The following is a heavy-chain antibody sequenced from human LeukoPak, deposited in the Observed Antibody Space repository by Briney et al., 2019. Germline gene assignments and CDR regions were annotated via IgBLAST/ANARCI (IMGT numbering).Heavy chain of an antibody. V-gene: IGHV3-48*04. CDR1: GFTFSSYS. D-gene: IGHD6-13*01. CDR2: ISSSSSTI. Sequence: PGGSLRLSCATSGFTFSSYSMNWVRQAPGKGLEWVSYISSSSSTIYYADSVKGRFTISRDNAKNSLYLQMNSLRAEDTAVYYCTTDSQQLTPVALDYWGQGTLVTVSS. J-gene: IGHJ4*02. CDR3: TTDSQQLTPVALDY.